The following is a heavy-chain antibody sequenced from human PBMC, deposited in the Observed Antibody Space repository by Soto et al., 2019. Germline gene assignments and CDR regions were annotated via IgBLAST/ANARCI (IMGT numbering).Heavy chain of an antibody. D-gene: IGHD1-1*01. CDR3: ARVFANDELDV. V-gene: IGHV3-11*05. Sequence: VQLVESGGGLVKPGGSLRLSCVVSGFTFSDYYMSWVRQAPGTGLEWVSYISSSSSNTNYADSVKGRFTISRDNAKKSLYLQMNSLRAEDTAVYYCARVFANDELDVWGQGTTVTVSS. CDR2: ISSSSSNT. J-gene: IGHJ6*02. CDR1: GFTFSDYY.